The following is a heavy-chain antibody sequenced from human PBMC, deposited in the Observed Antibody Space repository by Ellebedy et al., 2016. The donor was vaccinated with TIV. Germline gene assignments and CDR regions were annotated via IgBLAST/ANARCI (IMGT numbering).Heavy chain of an antibody. V-gene: IGHV4-34*01. Sequence: GSLRLSXAVYGGSFSGYYWSWIRQPPGKGLEWIGEINHSGSTNYNPSLKSRVTISVDTSKNQFSLKLSSVTAADTAVYYCAREGDGHYWGQGTLVTVSS. CDR2: INHSGST. D-gene: IGHD3-10*01. CDR1: GGSFSGYY. J-gene: IGHJ4*02. CDR3: AREGDGHY.